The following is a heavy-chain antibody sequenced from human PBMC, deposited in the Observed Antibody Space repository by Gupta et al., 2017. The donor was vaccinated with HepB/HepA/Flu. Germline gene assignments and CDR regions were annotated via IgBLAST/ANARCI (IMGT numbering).Heavy chain of an antibody. CDR2: INPNSGGT. CDR1: GYTFTGYY. J-gene: IGHJ5*02. Sequence: QVQLVQSGAEVKKPGASVKVSCKASGYTFTGYYMHWVRQAPGQGLEWMGWINPNSGGTNYAQKFQGWVTMTRDTSISTAYMELSRLRSDDTAVYYCAREGYYGSGSPNNWFDPWGQGTLVTVSS. CDR3: AREGYYGSGSPNNWFDP. V-gene: IGHV1-2*04. D-gene: IGHD3-10*01.